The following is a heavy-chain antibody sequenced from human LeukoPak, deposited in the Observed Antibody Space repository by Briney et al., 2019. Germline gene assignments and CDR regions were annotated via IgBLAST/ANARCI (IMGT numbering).Heavy chain of an antibody. CDR1: GGSFSGYY. CDR2: IYYSGST. CDR3: ARDSSGWYDAFDI. V-gene: IGHV4-59*01. Sequence: SETLSLTCAVYGGSFSGYYWSWIRQPPGKGLEWIGYIYYSGSTNYNPSLKSRVTISVDTSKNQFSLKLSSVTAADTAVYYCARDSSGWYDAFDIWGQGTTVTVSS. J-gene: IGHJ3*02. D-gene: IGHD6-19*01.